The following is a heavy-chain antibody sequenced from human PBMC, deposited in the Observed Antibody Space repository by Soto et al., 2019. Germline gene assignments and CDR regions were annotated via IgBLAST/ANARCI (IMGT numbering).Heavy chain of an antibody. CDR3: AKIPHSSSWYLDAFDI. CDR1: GFTFSSYA. CDR2: ISGSGGST. D-gene: IGHD6-13*01. V-gene: IGHV3-23*01. J-gene: IGHJ3*02. Sequence: EVQLLESGGGLEQPGGSLRLSCAASGFTFSSYAMSWVRQAPGKGLEWVSAISGSGGSTYYADSVKGRFTISRDNSKNTLNLQMNSLRAEDTAVYYCAKIPHSSSWYLDAFDIWGQGTMVTVSS.